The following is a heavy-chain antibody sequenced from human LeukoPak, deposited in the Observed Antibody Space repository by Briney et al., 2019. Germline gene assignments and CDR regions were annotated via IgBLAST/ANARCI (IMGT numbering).Heavy chain of an antibody. CDR1: GFTFSSYS. Sequence: GGSLRLSCAASGFTFSSYSMNWVRQAPGKGLEWVSAIIGSGGSTYYADSVKGRFTISRDNSKNTLYLQMNSLRAEDTAVYYCAKARGYSSSWYRGGYYFDYWGQGTLVTVSS. CDR3: AKARGYSSSWYRGGYYFDY. V-gene: IGHV3-23*01. CDR2: IIGSGGST. J-gene: IGHJ4*02. D-gene: IGHD6-13*01.